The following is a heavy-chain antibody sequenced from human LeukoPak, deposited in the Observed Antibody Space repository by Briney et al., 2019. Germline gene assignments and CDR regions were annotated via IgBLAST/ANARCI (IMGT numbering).Heavy chain of an antibody. CDR3: TRGYYEPFDS. V-gene: IGHV4-59*02. J-gene: IGHJ4*02. CDR1: GASVNSYY. D-gene: IGHD3-22*01. CDR2: ISDSGRT. Sequence: SETLSLTCTVSGASVNSYYWDWIRQPPGKGLEWIGCISDSGRTYYNPSLKSRVTISLGTSNNQFSLRLTSVTAADSAMYYCTRGYYEPFDSWGQGTLVTVSS.